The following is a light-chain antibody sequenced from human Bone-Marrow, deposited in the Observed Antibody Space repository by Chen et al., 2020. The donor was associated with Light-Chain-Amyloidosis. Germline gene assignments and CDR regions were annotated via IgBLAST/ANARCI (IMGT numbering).Light chain of an antibody. CDR1: SSAVGGYNY. CDR3: SSYAGSNNLV. CDR2: EVS. V-gene: IGLV2-8*01. J-gene: IGLJ2*01. Sequence: QSALTQPPSASGSPGQSVTISCTGTSSAVGGYNYVSWYQQHPGKAPKLMIYEVSKRPSGVPDRFSGSNSGNTASLTVSGLQAEDEADYYCSSYAGSNNLVFGGGTKLTVL.